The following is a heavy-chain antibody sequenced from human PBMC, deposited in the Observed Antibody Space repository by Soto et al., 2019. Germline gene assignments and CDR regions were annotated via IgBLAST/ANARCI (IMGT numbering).Heavy chain of an antibody. CDR3: ARKSLYGSGSSFDF. J-gene: IGHJ5*01. CDR2: INPNTGDT. D-gene: IGHD3-10*01. Sequence: QVQLVQSGAEVKKPGASVRVSCKASGYTFTDYYMHWVRQAPGQGLEWMAWINPNTGDTKYDQKFQGRVTVTMDTYNRILYMELSSLRSDDTAIYYCARKSLYGSGSSFDFWGQGTLVTVSS. CDR1: GYTFTDYY. V-gene: IGHV1-2*02.